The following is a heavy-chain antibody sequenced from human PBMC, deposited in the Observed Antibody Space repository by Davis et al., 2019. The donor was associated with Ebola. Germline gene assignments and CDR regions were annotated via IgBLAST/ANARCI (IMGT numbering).Heavy chain of an antibody. V-gene: IGHV5-51*01. CDR3: ARQLGVAGLGY. CDR2: IYPGDSDS. J-gene: IGHJ4*02. D-gene: IGHD6-19*01. Sequence: GESLKISCKGSGYTFSTYWIGWLRQMPGKGLEWMGIIYPGDSDSRYSPSFQGRVTISADKSVTTAYLQWSSLKASDTAMYFCARQLGVAGLGYWGQGTLVTVSS. CDR1: GYTFSTYW.